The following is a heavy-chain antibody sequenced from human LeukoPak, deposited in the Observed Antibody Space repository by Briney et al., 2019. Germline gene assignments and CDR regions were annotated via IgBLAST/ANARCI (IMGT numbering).Heavy chain of an antibody. D-gene: IGHD3-22*01. CDR2: INEGGSST. Sequence: GGSLRLSCAGSGYPFSSYWMHWVRQVPGKGLVWVSRINEGGSSTSYAESVRGRFTISRDNAKNTLYLQMNSLRAEDTALYYCAKGAFHDSSGYCDYWGQGTPVTVSS. CDR3: AKGAFHDSSGYCDY. CDR1: GYPFSSYW. V-gene: IGHV3-74*01. J-gene: IGHJ4*02.